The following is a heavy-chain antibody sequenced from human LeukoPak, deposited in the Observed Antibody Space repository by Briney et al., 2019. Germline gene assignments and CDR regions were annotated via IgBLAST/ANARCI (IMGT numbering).Heavy chain of an antibody. Sequence: PGGSLRLSCAASGFTFSSYAMSWVRQAPGKGLEWVSAISGSGGSTYYADSVKGRFTISRDNSKNTLYLQMNSLRAEDTAVYYCARDVGSAIAEAGSILDYWGQGTLVTVSS. CDR2: ISGSGGST. V-gene: IGHV3-23*01. CDR1: GFTFSSYA. J-gene: IGHJ4*02. CDR3: ARDVGSAIAEAGSILDY. D-gene: IGHD6-13*01.